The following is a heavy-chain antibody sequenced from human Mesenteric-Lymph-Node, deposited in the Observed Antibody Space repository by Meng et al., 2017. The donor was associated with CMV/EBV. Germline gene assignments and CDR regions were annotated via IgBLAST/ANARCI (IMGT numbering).Heavy chain of an antibody. CDR3: ASLGYYYDSSVDY. J-gene: IGHJ4*02. CDR1: GGSISNYY. D-gene: IGHD3-22*01. Sequence: WTVSGGSISNYYGSWIRQPPGKGLEWIGYIYYNGNSNYNPSLKSRATISVDTSKNHFSLKLSSMTAADTAVYYCASLGYYYDSSVDYWGQGTLVTVSS. CDR2: IYYNGNS. V-gene: IGHV4-59*08.